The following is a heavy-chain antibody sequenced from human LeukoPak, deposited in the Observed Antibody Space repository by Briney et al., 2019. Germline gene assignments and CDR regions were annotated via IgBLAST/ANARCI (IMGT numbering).Heavy chain of an antibody. V-gene: IGHV3-15*01. J-gene: IGHJ4*02. CDR1: GFTFSNAW. Sequence: GGSLRLSCAASGFTFSNAWMSWVRQAPGKGLEWVGRIKSKTDGGTTDYAAPVKGRFTISRDDSKNTLYLQMNSLKTEDTAVYYCTTAMYPDGYNSHYWGQGTLVTVSS. D-gene: IGHD5-24*01. CDR3: TTAMYPDGYNSHY. CDR2: IKSKTDGGTT.